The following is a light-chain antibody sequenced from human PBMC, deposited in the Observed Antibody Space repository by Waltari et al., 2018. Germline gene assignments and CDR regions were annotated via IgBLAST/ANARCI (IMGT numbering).Light chain of an antibody. V-gene: IGKV4-1*01. Sequence: DIVMPQSPASLAVSLGERATINCKSSQSILKSSNNNNYLAWYQQKPGQPPKLLFYWASTRESGVPDRFSGSGSGTDFTLTISSLQAEDVAVYYCQQYYISPFTFGPGTKVDIK. CDR1: QSILKSSNNNNY. CDR2: WAS. CDR3: QQYYISPFT. J-gene: IGKJ3*01.